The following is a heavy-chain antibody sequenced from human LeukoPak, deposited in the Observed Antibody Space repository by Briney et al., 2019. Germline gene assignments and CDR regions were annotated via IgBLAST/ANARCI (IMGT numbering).Heavy chain of an antibody. CDR3: ARASSYYGSGRGDYWFDP. CDR2: VYYSGST. V-gene: IGHV4-59*08. J-gene: IGHJ5*02. CDR1: GGSISRYY. D-gene: IGHD3-10*01. Sequence: SETLSLTCTVSGGSISRYYWSWIRQPPGKGLEWIGYVYYSGSTNYNPSLKNRVTISVDTSKNQFSLKLSSVTAADTAVYYCARASSYYGSGRGDYWFDPWGQGTLVTVSS.